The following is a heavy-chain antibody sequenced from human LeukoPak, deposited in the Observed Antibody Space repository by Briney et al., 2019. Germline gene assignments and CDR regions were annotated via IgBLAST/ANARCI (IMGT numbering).Heavy chain of an antibody. CDR3: ARGGAAAGWCMDV. J-gene: IGHJ6*02. CDR2: IYSGGST. CDR1: GFTVSSNY. D-gene: IGHD6-13*01. Sequence: GESLRLSCAASGFTVSSNYMSWVRQAPGKGLEWVSVIYSGGSTYYGDSVKGRFTISRDNSKNTLYLQMNSLRAEDTAVYYCARGGAAAGWCMDVWGQGTTVTVSS. V-gene: IGHV3-66*02.